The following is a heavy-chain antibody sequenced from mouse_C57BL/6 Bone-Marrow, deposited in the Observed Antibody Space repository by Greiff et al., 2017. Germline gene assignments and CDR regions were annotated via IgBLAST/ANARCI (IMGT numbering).Heavy chain of an antibody. V-gene: IGHV1-54*01. CDR2: INPGSGGT. Sequence: LVESGAELVRPGTSVKVSCKASGYAFTNYLIEWVKQRPGQGLEWIGVINPGSGGTNYNEKFKGKATLTADKSSSTAYMQLSSLTSEDSAVYFCAAYGFYAMDYWGQGTSVTVSS. CDR3: AAYGFYAMDY. CDR1: GYAFTNYL. D-gene: IGHD1-1*01. J-gene: IGHJ4*01.